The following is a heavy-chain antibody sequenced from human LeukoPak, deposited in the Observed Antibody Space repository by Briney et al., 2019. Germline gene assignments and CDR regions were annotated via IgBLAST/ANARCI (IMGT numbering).Heavy chain of an antibody. CDR3: AREMAYIAAPFDP. J-gene: IGHJ5*02. Sequence: AASVKVSRKASGGTFSSYAISWVRHAPGQGLELMGGIIPIFGTANYAQKFQGRVTITADESTSTAYMELSSLRSEDTAVYYCAREMAYIAAPFDPWGQGTLVTVSS. CDR2: IIPIFGTA. CDR1: GGTFSSYA. V-gene: IGHV1-69*13. D-gene: IGHD6-13*01.